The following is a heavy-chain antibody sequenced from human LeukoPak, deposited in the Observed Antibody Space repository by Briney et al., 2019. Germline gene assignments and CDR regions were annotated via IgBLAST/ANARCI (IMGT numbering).Heavy chain of an antibody. V-gene: IGHV3-15*01. D-gene: IGHD3-10*01. CDR1: GITFSNAW. Sequence: GGSLRLSCAASGITFSNAWMNWVRQAPGKGLEWVGRIKSKTDGGTTDYAAPVKGRFTISRDDSKNTLHPQMNSLKTEDTAVYYCTTDPQLLWFGDNWFDPWGQGTLVTVSS. CDR3: TTDPQLLWFGDNWFDP. CDR2: IKSKTDGGTT. J-gene: IGHJ5*02.